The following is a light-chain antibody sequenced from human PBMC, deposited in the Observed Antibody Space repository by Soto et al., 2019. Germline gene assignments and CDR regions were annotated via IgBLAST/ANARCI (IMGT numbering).Light chain of an antibody. CDR3: QQYDDWPPT. CDR1: QSVSNK. V-gene: IGKV3-15*01. Sequence: EIVMTQSPATLSVSPGERVTLAFMASQSVSNKLAWYQQKPGQAPRLLIYDASGRAGSVPARLSGSGSGTEFTLTISSLQSEDFAVYFCQQYDDWPPTSGQGTKVDIK. J-gene: IGKJ1*01. CDR2: DAS.